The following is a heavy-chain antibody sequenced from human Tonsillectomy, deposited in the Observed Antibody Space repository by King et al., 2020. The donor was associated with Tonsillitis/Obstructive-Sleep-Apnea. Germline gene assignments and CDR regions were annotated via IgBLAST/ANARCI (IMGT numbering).Heavy chain of an antibody. CDR1: GFPFSQYW. D-gene: IGHD5-18*01. V-gene: IGHV3-74*01. Sequence: VQLVESGGGLVQPGGSLRLSCAASGFPFSQYWMQWVRQAPGKGLVWVSHINYDGSTTRYADSVKGRFTISRDNAKNTLYLQMSSLRDEDTAVYFCASGGXFXYXPFDSWXQGTLVTVSS. J-gene: IGHJ4*02. CDR2: INYDGSTT. CDR3: ASGGXFXYXPFDS.